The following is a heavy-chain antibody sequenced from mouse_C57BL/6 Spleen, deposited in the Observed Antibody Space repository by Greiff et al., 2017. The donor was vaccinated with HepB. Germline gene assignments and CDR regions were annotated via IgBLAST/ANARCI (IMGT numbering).Heavy chain of an antibody. J-gene: IGHJ2*01. CDR2: IYPGSGST. D-gene: IGHD4-1*01. V-gene: IGHV1-55*01. CDR1: GYTFTNYW. CDR3: AREETGDFDY. Sequence: QVQLQQSGAELVKPGASVKMSCKASGYTFTNYWITWVKQRPGQGLEWIGDIYPGSGSTNYNEKFKSKATLTVDTSSSTAYMQLSSLTSEDSAVYYCAREETGDFDYWGQGTTLTVSS.